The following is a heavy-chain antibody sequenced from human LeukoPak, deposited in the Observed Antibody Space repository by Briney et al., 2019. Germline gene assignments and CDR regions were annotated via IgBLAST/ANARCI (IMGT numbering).Heavy chain of an antibody. CDR2: ISSSSSYI. D-gene: IGHD2-21*02. V-gene: IGHV3-21*01. CDR3: ARSTYCGGDCPPDYSDY. J-gene: IGHJ4*02. CDR1: GFTFSSYS. Sequence: PGGSLRLSCAASGFTFSSYSMNWVRQAPGKGLEWVSSISSSSSYIYYADSVKGRFTISRDNAKNSLYLQMNSLRAEDTAVYYCARSTYCGGDCPPDYSDYWGQGTLVTVSS.